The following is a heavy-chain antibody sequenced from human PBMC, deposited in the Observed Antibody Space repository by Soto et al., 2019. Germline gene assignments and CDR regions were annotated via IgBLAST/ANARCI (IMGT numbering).Heavy chain of an antibody. Sequence: GGSLRLSCAASGFTFSDYYMSWIRQAPGKGLEWVSYISSSGSTIYYADSVKGRFTISRDNAKNSLYLQMNSLRAEDTAVYYCASLGYCSSTSCPYNWFDPPGQGTPVTVSS. CDR2: ISSSGSTI. D-gene: IGHD2-2*01. CDR1: GFTFSDYY. CDR3: ASLGYCSSTSCPYNWFDP. V-gene: IGHV3-11*01. J-gene: IGHJ5*02.